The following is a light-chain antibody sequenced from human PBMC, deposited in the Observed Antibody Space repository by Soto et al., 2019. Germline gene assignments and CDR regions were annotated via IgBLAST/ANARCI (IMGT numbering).Light chain of an antibody. CDR1: ESVTNY. CDR3: QQRSDWPWT. CDR2: DVS. V-gene: IGKV3-11*01. J-gene: IGKJ1*01. Sequence: EIVLKQSPATLSLSPGERGTLSCRASESVTNYLAWYQQKPGQAPRLLVYDVSNRATGTPARFSGGGSGTDFTLTISNLEPEDFAVYYCQQRSDWPWTFGQGTKVDIK.